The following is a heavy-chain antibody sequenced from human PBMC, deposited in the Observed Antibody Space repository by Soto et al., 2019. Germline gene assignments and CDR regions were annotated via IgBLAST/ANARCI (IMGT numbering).Heavy chain of an antibody. CDR1: GFTFSSYG. V-gene: IGHV3-33*01. CDR2: IWYDGSNK. J-gene: IGHJ6*02. Sequence: LRLSCAASGFTFSSYGMHWVRQAPGKGLEWVAVIWYDGSNKYYADSVKGRFTISRDNSKNTLYLQMNSLRAEDTAVYYCARAASYSGYDYGYYGMDVWGQGTTVTVSS. CDR3: ARAASYSGYDYGYYGMDV. D-gene: IGHD5-12*01.